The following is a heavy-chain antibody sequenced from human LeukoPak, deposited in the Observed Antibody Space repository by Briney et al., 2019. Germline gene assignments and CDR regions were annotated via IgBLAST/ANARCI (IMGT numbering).Heavy chain of an antibody. D-gene: IGHD2-21*02. CDR2: ISGSGGST. V-gene: IGHV3-23*01. J-gene: IGHJ3*02. CDR1: GFTFSSYA. CDR3: AKDLHIVVVTAGGVFDI. Sequence: GGSLRLSCAASGFTFSSYAMRWVRQAPGKGLEWVSAISGSGGSTYYADSVKGRFTISRDNSKNTLYLQMNSLRAEDTAVYYCAKDLHIVVVTAGGVFDIWGQGTMVTVSS.